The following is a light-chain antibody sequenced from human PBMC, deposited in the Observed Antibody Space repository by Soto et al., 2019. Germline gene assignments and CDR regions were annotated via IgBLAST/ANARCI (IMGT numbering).Light chain of an antibody. V-gene: IGLV2-14*03. J-gene: IGLJ2*01. Sequence: QSALTQPASVSGSPGQSITISCTTSSSDVGDYNHVSWYQQHPGKAPKLMIYDVSHRPSGVSNRFSGSKSGNTASLTISGLQTEDEADYYCSSYTTSNTLFGGGTKVTVL. CDR3: SSYTTSNTL. CDR1: SSDVGDYNH. CDR2: DVS.